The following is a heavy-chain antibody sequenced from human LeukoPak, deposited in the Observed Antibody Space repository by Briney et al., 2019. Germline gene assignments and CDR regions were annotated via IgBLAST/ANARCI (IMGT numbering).Heavy chain of an antibody. J-gene: IGHJ4*02. D-gene: IGHD7-27*01. CDR2: LLYDGRNN. Sequence: GGALRLSFATPWFPLCSHSMHLVPPAPRKGVEWVGPLLYDGRNNYYADSLKGRFTVSRDNSKNTLYLQMSSLRPEDTAVYFCARDGYSGAAHSPHSPLDSWGQGTLVTVSS. CDR1: WFPLCSHS. CDR3: ARDGYSGAAHSPHSPLDS. V-gene: IGHV3-30*04.